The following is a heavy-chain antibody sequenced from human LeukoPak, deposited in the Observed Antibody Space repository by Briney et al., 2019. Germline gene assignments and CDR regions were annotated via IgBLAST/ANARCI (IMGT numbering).Heavy chain of an antibody. D-gene: IGHD6-13*01. CDR2: IYWDDDK. V-gene: IGHV2-5*02. CDR1: EFSLSTSGVG. Sequence: KGSGPTLVNPTQTLTLTCTFSEFSLSTSGVGVGWIRQPPGKALEWLALIYWDDDKRYSPSLKSRPTITKDTSKNQVVLTMTNMDPVDTATYYCAHRPPYSSSWFFDYWGQGTLVTVSS. CDR3: AHRPPYSSSWFFDY. J-gene: IGHJ4*02.